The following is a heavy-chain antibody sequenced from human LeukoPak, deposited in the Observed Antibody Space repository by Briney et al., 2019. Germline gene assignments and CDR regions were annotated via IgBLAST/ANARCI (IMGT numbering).Heavy chain of an antibody. J-gene: IGHJ6*03. Sequence: SETLSLTCAVYGGSFSGYYWSWIRQPPGKGLEWIGEINHSGSTNYNPSLKSRVTISVDTSKNQFSLKLSSVTAADTAVYYSARGPEGDWSPAYYYYYMDVWGKGTTVTVSS. D-gene: IGHD3/OR15-3a*01. V-gene: IGHV4-34*01. CDR1: GGSFSGYY. CDR3: ARGPEGDWSPAYYYYYMDV. CDR2: INHSGST.